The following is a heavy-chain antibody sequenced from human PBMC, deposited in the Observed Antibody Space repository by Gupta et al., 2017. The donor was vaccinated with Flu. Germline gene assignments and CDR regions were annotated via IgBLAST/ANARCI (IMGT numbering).Heavy chain of an antibody. CDR2: IHDTGRP. CDR1: RGSATSGNYY. V-gene: IGHV4-30-4*01. D-gene: IGHD2-21*02. J-gene: IGHJ5*01. CDR3: ARVQYCGGDCYPEGFFDS. Sequence: QVQLQESGPGLVKPSQTLSVTCTVSRGSATSGNYYWSWIRQRPGRGLEWIGHIHDTGRPFYNPSLKSRLTVSFDRSKNQFSLNLRSATAADTAVYFCARVQYCGGDCYPEGFFDSWGQGTLVTVSS.